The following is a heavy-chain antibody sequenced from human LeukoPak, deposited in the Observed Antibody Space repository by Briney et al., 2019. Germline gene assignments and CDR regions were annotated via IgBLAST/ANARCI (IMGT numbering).Heavy chain of an antibody. CDR1: GFTFSSYA. CDR3: ARAQDSSSWFDAFDI. V-gene: IGHV3-30-3*01. D-gene: IGHD6-13*01. J-gene: IGHJ3*02. CDR2: ISYDGSNK. Sequence: PGGSLRLSCAASGFTFSSYAMHWVRQAPGKGLEWVAVISYDGSNKYYADSVKGRFTISRDNSKNTLYLQMNSLRAEDTAVYYCARAQDSSSWFDAFDIRGQGTMVTVSS.